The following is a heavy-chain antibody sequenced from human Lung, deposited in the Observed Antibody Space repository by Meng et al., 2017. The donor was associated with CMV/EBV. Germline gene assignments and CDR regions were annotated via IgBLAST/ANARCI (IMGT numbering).Heavy chain of an antibody. Sequence: QVQLGQSGAEVKKPGASVKVSCKASGYTFTGYYMHWARQAPGQGLEWMGWISTNTGTPTYTQGFTGRFVFSLDTSVSTAYLQISSLKAEDTAVYYCARGGNFDPWGQGTLVTVSS. J-gene: IGHJ5*02. D-gene: IGHD2/OR15-2a*01. CDR1: GYTFTGYY. V-gene: IGHV7-4-1*02. CDR2: ISTNTGTP. CDR3: ARGGNFDP.